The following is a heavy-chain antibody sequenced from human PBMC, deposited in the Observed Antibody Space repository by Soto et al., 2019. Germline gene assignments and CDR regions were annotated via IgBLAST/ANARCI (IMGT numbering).Heavy chain of an antibody. CDR3: AKEGESGSYYTGY. CDR1: GFTFSSYA. J-gene: IGHJ4*02. CDR2: ISGSGGGT. V-gene: IGHV3-23*01. Sequence: EVQLLESGGGLVQPGGSLRLSCAASGFTFSSYAMSWVRQAPGKGLEWISAISGSGGGTYYADSVKGRFTISRDNSKNALFRQRNSLRAEDTAVYYCAKEGESGSYYTGYWGQGTVVAVSS. D-gene: IGHD3-10*01.